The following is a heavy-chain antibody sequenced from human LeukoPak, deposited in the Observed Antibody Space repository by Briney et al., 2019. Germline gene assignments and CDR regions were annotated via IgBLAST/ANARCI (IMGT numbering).Heavy chain of an antibody. D-gene: IGHD3-10*01. CDR2: INWNGGST. CDR3: ARERVEVRGYYYMDV. CDR1: GFTFDDYG. V-gene: IGHV3-20*04. Sequence: PGGSLRLSCAASGFTFDDYGMSWVRQAPGKGLEWVSGINWNGGSTGYADSVKGRFTISRDNAKNSLYLQMNSLRAEDTALYYCARERVEVRGYYYMDVWDKGTTVTVSS. J-gene: IGHJ6*03.